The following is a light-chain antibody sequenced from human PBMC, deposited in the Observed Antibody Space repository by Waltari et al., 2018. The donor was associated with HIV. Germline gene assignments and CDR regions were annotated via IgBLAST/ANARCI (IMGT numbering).Light chain of an antibody. Sequence: DIKMTQSPPSLSASVGDRVSISCRASQSVSSYLSWFQQRPGKAPKLLIFGISNLQSGAPSRFRGSGSGTDFNLTISRLQPEDFATYFCHQTYSPPYTFGQGTKVEIK. CDR2: GIS. CDR3: HQTYSPPYT. J-gene: IGKJ2*01. CDR1: QSVSSY. V-gene: IGKV1-39*01.